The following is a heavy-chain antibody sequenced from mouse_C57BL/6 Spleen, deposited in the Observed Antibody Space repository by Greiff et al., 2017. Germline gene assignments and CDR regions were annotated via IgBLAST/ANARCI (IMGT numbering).Heavy chain of an antibody. CDR2: IDPETGGT. Sequence: QVQLKQSGAELVRPGASVTLSCKASGYTFTDYEMHWVKQTPVHGLEWIGAIDPETGGTAYNQKFKGKAILTADKSSSTAYMELRSLTSEDSAVYYCTHYGSSHYFDYWGQGTTLTVSS. J-gene: IGHJ2*01. CDR1: GYTFTDYE. V-gene: IGHV1-15*01. CDR3: THYGSSHYFDY. D-gene: IGHD1-1*01.